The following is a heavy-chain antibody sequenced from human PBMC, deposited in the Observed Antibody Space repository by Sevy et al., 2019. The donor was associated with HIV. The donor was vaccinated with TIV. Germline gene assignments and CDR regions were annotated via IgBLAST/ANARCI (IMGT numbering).Heavy chain of an antibody. CDR1: GFTFSSYS. V-gene: IGHV3-21*01. Sequence: GSLRLSCAASGFTFSSYSMNWVRQAPGKGLEWVSSISSSSYIYYADSVKGRFTISRDNAKNSLYLQMNSLRAEDTAVYYCARVHNPGDSKGAFDIWGQGTLVTVSS. CDR3: ARVHNPGDSKGAFDI. J-gene: IGHJ3*02. D-gene: IGHD4-17*01. CDR2: ISSSSYI.